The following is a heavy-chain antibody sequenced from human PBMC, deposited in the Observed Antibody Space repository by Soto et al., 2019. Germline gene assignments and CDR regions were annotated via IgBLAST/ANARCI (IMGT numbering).Heavy chain of an antibody. V-gene: IGHV3-23*01. D-gene: IGHD2-2*01. CDR2: ISGSGGST. CDR1: GFTFSSYA. J-gene: IGHJ5*02. Sequence: EVQLLESGGGLVQPGGSLRLSCAASGFTFSSYAMSWVRQAPGKGLEWVSAISGSGGSTYYADSVKGRFTISRDNSKNTLYLQMNSLRAEDTAVYYCAKDPGYCSSTSCPPLGWFDPWGQGTLVTVSS. CDR3: AKDPGYCSSTSCPPLGWFDP.